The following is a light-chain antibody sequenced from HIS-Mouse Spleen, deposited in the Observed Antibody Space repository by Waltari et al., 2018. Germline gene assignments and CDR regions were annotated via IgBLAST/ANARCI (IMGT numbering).Light chain of an antibody. CDR3: YSTDSSGNHRV. Sequence: SYELTQPPSVSVSPGQTARITCSGDALPNNYPYGYQQKSGQAPLLVIYEDSKRPSGIPERFSGSSSGTMATLTISGAQVEDEADYYCYSTDSSGNHRVFGGGTKLTVL. CDR1: ALPNNY. V-gene: IGLV3-10*01. J-gene: IGLJ2*01. CDR2: EDS.